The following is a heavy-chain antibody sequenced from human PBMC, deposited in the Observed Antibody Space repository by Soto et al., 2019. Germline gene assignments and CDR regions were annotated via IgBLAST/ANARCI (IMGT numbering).Heavy chain of an antibody. D-gene: IGHD6-19*01. CDR1: GFTFSNCA. CDR3: VRDGSGWYYRGSFDX. Sequence: PGGSLRLSFAASGFTFSNCAMNWVRQAPGKGLEGVSFIGGSGSSAYYAESVQGRFTISRDNSKNTLYLQMNSLRAEDTAIYYCVRDGSGWYYRGSFDXWGRGTMVTVS. CDR2: IGGSGSSA. J-gene: IGHJ3*01. V-gene: IGHV3-23*01.